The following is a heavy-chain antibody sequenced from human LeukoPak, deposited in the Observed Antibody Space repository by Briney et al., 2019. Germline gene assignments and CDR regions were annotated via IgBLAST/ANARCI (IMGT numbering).Heavy chain of an antibody. Sequence: PGGSLRLSCAASGFTFTSYWMHWVHQAPGKGLVWVSRTNSDVSSISYADSVKGRFTMSRDNAKNTVYLQMNSLRAEDTAVYYCTRHYGTGFYGMDVWGQGTTVTVSS. CDR3: TRHYGTGFYGMDV. D-gene: IGHD1-1*01. CDR1: GFTFTSYW. CDR2: TNSDVSSI. J-gene: IGHJ6*02. V-gene: IGHV3-74*01.